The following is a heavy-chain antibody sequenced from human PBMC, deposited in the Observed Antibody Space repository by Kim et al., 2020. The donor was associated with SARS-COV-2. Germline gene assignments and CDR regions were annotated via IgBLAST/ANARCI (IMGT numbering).Heavy chain of an antibody. D-gene: IGHD3-22*01. Sequence: SQTLSLTCAISGDRVSSSSAAWNWIRQSPLRGLEWLGRTYYRSKWFYDSALSVKSXITLNPDTSKNQFSLXXNSVTPEDAAVYYCXXXSNSDTSYSGLDXWGQGTXVTVSS. CDR3: XXXSNSDTSYSGLDX. J-gene: IGHJ6*02. CDR1: GDRVSSSSAA. V-gene: IGHV6-1*01. CDR2: TYYRSKWFY.